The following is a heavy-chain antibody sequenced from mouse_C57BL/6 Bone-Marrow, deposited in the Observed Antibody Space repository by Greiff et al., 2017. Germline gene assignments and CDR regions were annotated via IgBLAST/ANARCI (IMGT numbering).Heavy chain of an antibody. CDR1: GYTFTSHW. CDR2: IHPNSGST. D-gene: IGHD4-1*01. J-gene: IGHJ3*01. Sequence: QVQLQQPGAELVKPGASVKLSCKASGYTFTSHWMHWVKQRPGQGLEWIGMIHPNSGSTNYNEKFKSKATLTVDKSSSTAYMQLSSLTSEDSAVYYCARLTGTSRADWGQGTLVTVSA. CDR3: ARLTGTSRAD. V-gene: IGHV1-64*01.